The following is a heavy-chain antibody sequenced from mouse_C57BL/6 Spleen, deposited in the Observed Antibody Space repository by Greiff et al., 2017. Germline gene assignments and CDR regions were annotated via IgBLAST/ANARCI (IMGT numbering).Heavy chain of an antibody. Sequence: VQLQQPGAELVKPGASVKMSCKASGYTFTSYWITWVKQRPGQGLEWIGDIYPGSGSTNYNEKFKSKATLTVDTSSSTSYMQLSILTSEDSAVYYCARWGYGSSYSYWGQGTTLTVSS. V-gene: IGHV1-55*01. D-gene: IGHD1-1*01. CDR1: GYTFTSYW. CDR3: ARWGYGSSYSY. J-gene: IGHJ2*01. CDR2: IYPGSGST.